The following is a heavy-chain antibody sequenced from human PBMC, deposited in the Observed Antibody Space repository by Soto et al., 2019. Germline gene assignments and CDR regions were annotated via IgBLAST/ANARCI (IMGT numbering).Heavy chain of an antibody. V-gene: IGHV1-18*01. CDR3: ARYEYYYDSSAEGDAFDI. Sequence: GASVKVSCKASGYTFTSYGISWVRQAPGQGLEWMGWISAYNGNTNYAQKLQGRVTMTTDTSTSTAYMELRSLRSDDTAVYYCARYEYYYDSSAEGDAFDIWGQGTMVTVSS. CDR2: ISAYNGNT. D-gene: IGHD3-22*01. J-gene: IGHJ3*02. CDR1: GYTFTSYG.